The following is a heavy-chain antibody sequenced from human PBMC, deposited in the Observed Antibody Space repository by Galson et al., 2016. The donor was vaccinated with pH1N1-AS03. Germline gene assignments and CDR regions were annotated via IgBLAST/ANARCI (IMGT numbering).Heavy chain of an antibody. CDR3: ARDSGRDTWTAYSFAS. Sequence: SLRLSCAGSGFTFSTNAMSWVRQAPGKGLEWVATITGTSGTTYYADSVKGRFTVSRENSRNTLYLQMNNLRAEDSALYYCARDSGRDTWTAYSFASWGQGALVTVSS. J-gene: IGHJ4*02. V-gene: IGHV3-23*01. D-gene: IGHD1-1*01. CDR2: ITGTSGTT. CDR1: GFTFSTNA.